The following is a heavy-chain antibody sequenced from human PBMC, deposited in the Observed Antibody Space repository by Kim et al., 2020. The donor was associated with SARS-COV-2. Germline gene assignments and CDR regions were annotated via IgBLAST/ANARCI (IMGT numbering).Heavy chain of an antibody. CDR1: GFTFSSYA. CDR3: AKDLAGSGQVNAPDAFDI. D-gene: IGHD6-19*01. V-gene: IGHV3-23*03. J-gene: IGHJ3*02. Sequence: GGSLRLSCAASGFTFSSYAMSWVRQAPGKGLEWVSVIYSGGSSTYYADSVKGRFTISRDNSKNTLYLQMNSLRAEDTAVYYCAKDLAGSGQVNAPDAFDIWGQGTMVTVSS. CDR2: IYSGGSST.